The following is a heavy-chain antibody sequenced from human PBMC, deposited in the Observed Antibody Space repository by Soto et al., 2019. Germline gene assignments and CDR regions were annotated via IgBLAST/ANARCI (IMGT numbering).Heavy chain of an antibody. Sequence: GGSLRLSCAASGFTFSSYWMHWVRQAPGKGLVWVSRINSDGSSTSYADSVKGRFTISRDNAKNTLYLQMNSLRAEDTAVYYCAREKAVAGTQVYYYYYGMHVSGAGTTVTVST. CDR3: AREKAVAGTQVYYYYYGMHV. CDR1: GFTFSSYW. D-gene: IGHD6-19*01. J-gene: IGHJ6*04. CDR2: INSDGSST. V-gene: IGHV3-74*01.